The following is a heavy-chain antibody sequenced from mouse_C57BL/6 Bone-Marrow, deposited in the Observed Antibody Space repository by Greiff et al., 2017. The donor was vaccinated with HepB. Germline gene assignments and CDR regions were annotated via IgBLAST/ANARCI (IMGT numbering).Heavy chain of an antibody. D-gene: IGHD1-1*01. CDR2: IHPNSGST. V-gene: IGHV1-64*01. Sequence: QVQLQQPGAELVKPGASVKLSCKASGYTFTSYWMHWVKQRPGQGLEWIGMIHPNSGSTNYNEKFKSKATLTVDKSSSTAYMQLSSLTSEDSAVYYCANYYYATGTYFDYWGQGTTLTVSS. CDR1: GYTFTSYW. CDR3: ANYYYATGTYFDY. J-gene: IGHJ2*01.